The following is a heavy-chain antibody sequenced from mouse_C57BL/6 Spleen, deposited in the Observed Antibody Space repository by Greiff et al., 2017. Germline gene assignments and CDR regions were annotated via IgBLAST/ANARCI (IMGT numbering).Heavy chain of an antibody. CDR1: GYAFSSSW. CDR2: IYPGDGAA. J-gene: IGHJ2*01. D-gene: IGHD1-1*01. Sequence: VKLQESGPELVKPGASVKISCKASGYAFSSSWMNWVKQRPGKGLEWIGRIYPGDGAANYNGKFTGKATLTADNSSSTASMQRSSLTSEDSAVYYFARSFITTVVATFLDYWGQGTTLTVSS. V-gene: IGHV1-82*01. CDR3: ARSFITTVVATFLDY.